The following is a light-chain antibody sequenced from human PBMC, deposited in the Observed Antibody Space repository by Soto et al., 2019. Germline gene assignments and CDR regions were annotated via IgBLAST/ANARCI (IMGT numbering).Light chain of an antibody. CDR1: SNDVGGYEY. Sequence: QSVLTQPPSASGSPRQSVTISCTGSSNDVGGYEYVSWYQHHPGKAPRLIIYEVVQRPSGVPDRFSGSKSGNTASLTVSGLQAADEADYFCKSYAGSNTYVFGSGTKLTVL. V-gene: IGLV2-8*01. CDR3: KSYAGSNTYV. CDR2: EVV. J-gene: IGLJ1*01.